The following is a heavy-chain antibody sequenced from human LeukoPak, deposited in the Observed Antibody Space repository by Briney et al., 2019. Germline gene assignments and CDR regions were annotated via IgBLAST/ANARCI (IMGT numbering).Heavy chain of an antibody. CDR2: ISWNSGSI. J-gene: IGHJ4*02. CDR3: ARGPSKYYFDY. CDR1: GFTFDDYG. V-gene: IGHV3-9*01. Sequence: GRSLRLSCAASGFTFDDYGMHWVRQAPGKGLEWVSGISWNSGSITYADSVKGRFTISRDNAKNSLYLQMNSLRAEDTAVYYCARGPSKYYFDYWGQGTLVTVSS.